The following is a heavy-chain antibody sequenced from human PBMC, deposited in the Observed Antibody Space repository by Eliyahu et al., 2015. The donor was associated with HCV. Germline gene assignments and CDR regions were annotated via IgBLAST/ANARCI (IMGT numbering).Heavy chain of an antibody. V-gene: IGHV1-2*02. CDR3: ARSSGIAGEGAFDI. J-gene: IGHJ3*02. Sequence: QVQLVQSGAEVKKPGASVKVSCKASXYTFXGYYMHWXXQAPGQGLEWMGWINPNSGGTNYAQKFQGRVTMTRDTSISTAYMELSRLRSDDTAVYYCARSSGIAGEGAFDIWGQGTMVTVSS. D-gene: IGHD6-19*01. CDR2: INPNSGGT. CDR1: XYTFXGYY.